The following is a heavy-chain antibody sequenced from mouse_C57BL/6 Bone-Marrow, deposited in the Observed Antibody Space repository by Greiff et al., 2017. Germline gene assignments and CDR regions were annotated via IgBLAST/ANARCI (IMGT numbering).Heavy chain of an antibody. D-gene: IGHD1-1*01. V-gene: IGHV1-69*01. J-gene: IGHJ2*01. CDR1: GYTFTSYW. CDR2: IDPSDSYT. CDR3: ARTLVADYFDY. Sequence: QVQLQQPGAELVMPGASVKLSCKASGYTFTSYWMHWVKQRPGQGLEWIGEIDPSDSYTNYNQKFTGKSTLTVDKSSSTAYMQLSSLTSEDSAVYYCARTLVADYFDYWGQGTTLTVSS.